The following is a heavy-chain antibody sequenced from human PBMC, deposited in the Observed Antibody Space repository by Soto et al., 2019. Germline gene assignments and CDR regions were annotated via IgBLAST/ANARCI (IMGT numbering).Heavy chain of an antibody. CDR1: GFTFSNAW. CDR2: IKSKTDGGTT. D-gene: IGHD2-15*01. CDR3: TTDVVVVAATGFDY. V-gene: IGHV3-15*01. J-gene: IGHJ4*02. Sequence: GGSLRLSCAASGFTFSNAWMSWVRQALGKGLEWVGRIKSKTDGGTTDYAAPVKGRFTISRDDSKNTLYLQMNSLKTEDTAVYYCTTDVVVVAATGFDYWGQGTLVTVSS.